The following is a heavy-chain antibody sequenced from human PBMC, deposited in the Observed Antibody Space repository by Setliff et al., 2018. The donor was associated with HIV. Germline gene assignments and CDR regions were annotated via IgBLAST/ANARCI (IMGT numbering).Heavy chain of an antibody. J-gene: IGHJ4*02. CDR1: GFTFTTYW. D-gene: IGHD4-17*01. CDR2: IRQDGSEK. CDR3: ARTYYGGNY. V-gene: IGHV3-7*03. Sequence: GGSLRLSCAASGFTFTTYWMSWVRQAPGKGLEWVANIRQDGSEKYYVDSVRGRFTISRDNAENSLYLRMNSLRAEDTAVYYCARTYYGGNYWGQGALVTVSS.